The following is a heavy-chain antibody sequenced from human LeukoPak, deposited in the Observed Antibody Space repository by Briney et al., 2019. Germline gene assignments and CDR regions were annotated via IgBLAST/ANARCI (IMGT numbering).Heavy chain of an antibody. V-gene: IGHV3-30*03. D-gene: IGHD4-17*01. CDR2: KSYDGSNK. CDR1: GFTFSSYG. CDR3: AREGYGDSSDAFDI. Sequence: PGRSLRLSCAASGFTFSSYGMHWVRQAPGKGLEWVAVKSYDGSNKYYADSVKGRFTISRDNSKNTLYLQMNSLRAEDTAVYYCAREGYGDSSDAFDIWGQGTMVTVSS. J-gene: IGHJ3*02.